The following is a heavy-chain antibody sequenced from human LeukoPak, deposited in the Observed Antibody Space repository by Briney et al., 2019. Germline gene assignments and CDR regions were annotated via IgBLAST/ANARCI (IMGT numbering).Heavy chain of an antibody. CDR2: IIPIFGTA. V-gene: IGHV1-69*05. D-gene: IGHD6-19*01. Sequence: ASVKVSCKASGGTFSSYAISWVRQAPGQGLEWMGGIIPIFGTANYAQKFQGRVTMTRNTSISTAYMELSSLRSEDTAVYYCVWLLAVAPDYWGQGTLVTVSS. J-gene: IGHJ4*02. CDR3: VWLLAVAPDY. CDR1: GGTFSSYA.